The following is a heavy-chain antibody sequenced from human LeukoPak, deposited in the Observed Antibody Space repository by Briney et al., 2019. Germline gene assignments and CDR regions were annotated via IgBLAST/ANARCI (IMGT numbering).Heavy chain of an antibody. Sequence: SETLSLTCTVSGGSISSGDYYWSWIRQPPGKGLEWIGYIYHSGSTYYNPSLKSRVTISVDRSKNQFSLKLSSVTAADTAVYYCARGIYDFWSGSWFDPWGQGTLVTVSS. V-gene: IGHV4-30-2*01. J-gene: IGHJ5*02. CDR2: IYHSGST. D-gene: IGHD3-3*01. CDR1: GGSISSGDYY. CDR3: ARGIYDFWSGSWFDP.